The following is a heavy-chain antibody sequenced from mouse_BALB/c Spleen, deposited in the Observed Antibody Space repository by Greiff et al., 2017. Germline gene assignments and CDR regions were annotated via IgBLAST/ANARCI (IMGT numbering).Heavy chain of an antibody. CDR1: GFTFSSYT. J-gene: IGHJ1*01. CDR2: ISSGGSYT. V-gene: IGHV5-6-4*01. D-gene: IGHD1-1*01. Sequence: EVQGVESGGGLVKPGGSLKLSCAASGFTFSSYTMSWVRQTPEKRLEWVATISSGGSYTYYPDSVKGRFTISRDNAKNTLYLQMSSLKSEDTAMYYCTREGTTVEYFDVWGAGTTVTVSS. CDR3: TREGTTVEYFDV.